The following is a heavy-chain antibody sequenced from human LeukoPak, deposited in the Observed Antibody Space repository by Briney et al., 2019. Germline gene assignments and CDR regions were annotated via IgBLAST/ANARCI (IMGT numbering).Heavy chain of an antibody. CDR3: AREPTYSSSWYSSCDY. Sequence: GGSLRLSCAGSGFTFSSYSMNWVRQAPGKGLEWVSYITGSSSTIYYADSVKGRFTISRDNAKNSLYLQMNSLRAEDTAVYYCAREPTYSSSWYSSCDYWGQGTLVTVSS. V-gene: IGHV3-48*01. J-gene: IGHJ4*02. CDR2: ITGSSSTI. D-gene: IGHD6-13*01. CDR1: GFTFSSYS.